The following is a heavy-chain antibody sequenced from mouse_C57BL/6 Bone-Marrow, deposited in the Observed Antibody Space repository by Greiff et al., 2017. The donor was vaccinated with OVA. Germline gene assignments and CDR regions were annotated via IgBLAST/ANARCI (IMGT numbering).Heavy chain of an antibody. CDR2: IWSGGST. CDR3: ARDAGGTPYFDV. D-gene: IGHD4-1*01. Sequence: QVQLKESGPGLVQPSQSLSITCTVSGFSLTSYGVHWVRQSPGKGLEWLGVIWSGGSTDYNAAFISRLSISKDNSKSQVFFKMSSLQADDTAIYYCARDAGGTPYFDVWGTGTTVTVSS. CDR1: GFSLTSYG. V-gene: IGHV2-2*01. J-gene: IGHJ1*03.